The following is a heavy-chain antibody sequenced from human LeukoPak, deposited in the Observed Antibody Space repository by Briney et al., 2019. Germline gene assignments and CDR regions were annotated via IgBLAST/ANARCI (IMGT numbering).Heavy chain of an antibody. CDR2: IYYGGNT. CDR3: ARLTRRSGNYFDY. J-gene: IGHJ4*02. Sequence: SETLSLTCTVSGGSISSYYWSWIRQPPGKGLEWIGYIYYGGNTNYNPSLQSRVTISVDTSKSQFSLKLSSVTAADTAVYYCARLTRRSGNYFDYWGQGTLVTVSS. D-gene: IGHD1-1*01. CDR1: GGSISSYY. V-gene: IGHV4-59*01.